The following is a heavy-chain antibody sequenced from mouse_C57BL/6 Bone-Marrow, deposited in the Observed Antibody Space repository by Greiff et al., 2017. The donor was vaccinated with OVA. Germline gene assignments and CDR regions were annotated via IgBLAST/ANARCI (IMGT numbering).Heavy chain of an antibody. D-gene: IGHD1-1*01. CDR3: ARPLYYGTPFDY. J-gene: IGHJ2*01. CDR1: GYTFTDYY. V-gene: IGHV1-19*01. Sequence: VQLQQSGPVLVKPGASVKMSCKASGYTFTDYYMNWVKQSHGKSLEWIGVINPYNGGTSYNQKFPVKAPLTVDTSSSAAYIELNSLTSEDSAVYYCARPLYYGTPFDYWGQGTTLTVSS. CDR2: INPYNGGT.